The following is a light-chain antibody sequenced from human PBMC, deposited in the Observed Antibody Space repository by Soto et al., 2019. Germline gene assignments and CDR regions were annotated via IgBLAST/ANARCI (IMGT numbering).Light chain of an antibody. CDR3: QQSYSTLGT. CDR2: AAS. J-gene: IGKJ1*01. CDR1: QSISSY. V-gene: IGKV1-39*01. Sequence: DIQMTQSPSSLSASVGDRVTITCRASQSISSYLNWYQQKPGKAPKLLIYAASSLQSGVPSRFSGSGSGTDLTLTISSLQPEDFATYYCQQSYSTLGTFGQGTKVDI.